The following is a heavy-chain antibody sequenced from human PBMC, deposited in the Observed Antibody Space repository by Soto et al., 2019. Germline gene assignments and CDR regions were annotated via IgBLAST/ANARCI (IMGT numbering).Heavy chain of an antibody. V-gene: IGHV4-30-2*01. Sequence: PSETLSLTCAVSGGSISSGGYSWSWIRQPPGKGLEWIGYIYHSGSTYYNPSLKSRVTISVDRSKNQFSLKLSSVTAADTAVYYRARLPARWGQGTLVTVSS. CDR1: GGSISSGGYS. J-gene: IGHJ4*02. CDR3: ARLPAR. D-gene: IGHD2-2*01. CDR2: IYHSGST.